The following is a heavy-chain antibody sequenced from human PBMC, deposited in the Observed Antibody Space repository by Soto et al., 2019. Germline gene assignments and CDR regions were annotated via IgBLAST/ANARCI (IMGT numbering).Heavy chain of an antibody. CDR2: INHSGST. J-gene: IGHJ6*02. D-gene: IGHD4-17*01. V-gene: IGHV4-34*01. Sequence: SETLSLTCAVYGGSFSGYYWSWIRQPPGKGQEWIGEINHSGSTNYNPSLKSRVTISVDTTKNQFSLKLSSVTAADTAVYYCAIALRLTLSNTYYYYGMDVWGQGTTVTVSS. CDR3: AIALRLTLSNTYYYYGMDV. CDR1: GGSFSGYY.